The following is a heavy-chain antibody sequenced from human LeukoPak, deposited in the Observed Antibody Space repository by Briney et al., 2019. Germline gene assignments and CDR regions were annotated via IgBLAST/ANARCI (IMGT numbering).Heavy chain of an antibody. V-gene: IGHV1-46*01. Sequence: ASVKVSCKASGYTFTSYYMHWVRQAPGQGLEWMGIINPSGGSTSYAQKFQGRVTITADESTSTAYMELSSLRSEDTAVYYCARGPGYCSSTSCYEGAFDIWGQGTMVTVSS. D-gene: IGHD2-2*01. CDR1: GYTFTSYY. CDR2: INPSGGST. CDR3: ARGPGYCSSTSCYEGAFDI. J-gene: IGHJ3*02.